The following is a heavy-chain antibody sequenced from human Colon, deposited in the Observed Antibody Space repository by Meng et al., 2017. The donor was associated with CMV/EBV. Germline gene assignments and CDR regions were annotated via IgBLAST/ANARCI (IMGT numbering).Heavy chain of an antibody. CDR3: ARDSPRGFDY. J-gene: IGHJ4*02. CDR1: GFTFGDYY. Sequence: QVQLVESGGGLVKPGWSLRLSCAASGFTFGDYYMIWNREAPGKGLEWVSYISSSGSTIYYAASVKGRFTISRDNAKNSLYLQMNSLRAEDTAVYYCARDSPRGFDYWGQGTLVTVSS. CDR2: ISSSGSTI. V-gene: IGHV3-11*04.